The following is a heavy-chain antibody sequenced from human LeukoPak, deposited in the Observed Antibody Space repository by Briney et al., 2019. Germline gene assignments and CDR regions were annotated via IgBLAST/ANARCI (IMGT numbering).Heavy chain of an antibody. CDR2: FDPEDGET. V-gene: IGHV1-24*01. Sequence: GASVKVSCKVSGYTLTELSMHWLRQAPGKGLEWMGGFDPEDGETIYAQKFQGRVTMTKDTSTDTAYTELSSLRSEDTAVYYCATGLLYGGNDYWGQGTLVTVSS. CDR3: ATGLLYGGNDY. J-gene: IGHJ4*02. CDR1: GYTLTELS. D-gene: IGHD4-17*01.